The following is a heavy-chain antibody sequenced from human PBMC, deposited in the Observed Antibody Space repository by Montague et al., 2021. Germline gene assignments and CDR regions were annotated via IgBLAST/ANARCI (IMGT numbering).Heavy chain of an antibody. J-gene: IGHJ5*01. D-gene: IGHD2-2*02. CDR3: AKIGFYKYGSVDG. Sequence: SLRLFCAASGFTFSSYWMYWVRQAPGKGLVWVSHIHHDGRITTYADSVKGRFTISRDNAKNTLYLQMNSLRAEDTAVYYCAKIGFYKYGSVDGWGQGTLVTVSS. CDR2: IHHDGRIT. CDR1: GFTFSSYW. V-gene: IGHV3-74*01.